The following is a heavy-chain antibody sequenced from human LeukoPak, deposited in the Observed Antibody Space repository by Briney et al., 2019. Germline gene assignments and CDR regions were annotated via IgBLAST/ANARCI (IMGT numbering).Heavy chain of an antibody. CDR1: GGSFSGYY. Sequence: SETLSLTCAVHGGSFSGYYWSWIRQPPGKGLEWIGEINHSGSTNYNPSLKSRVTISVDTSKNQFSLKLSSVTAADTAVYYCARTDIVVVPAARSHYYGMDVWGQGTTVTVSS. J-gene: IGHJ6*02. D-gene: IGHD2-2*01. CDR3: ARTDIVVVPAARSHYYGMDV. V-gene: IGHV4-34*01. CDR2: INHSGST.